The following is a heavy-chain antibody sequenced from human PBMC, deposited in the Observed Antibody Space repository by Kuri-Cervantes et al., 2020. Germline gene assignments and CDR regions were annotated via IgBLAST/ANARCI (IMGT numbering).Heavy chain of an antibody. CDR3: ARVSIRGHFDY. J-gene: IGHJ4*02. CDR2: IYHSGST. V-gene: IGHV4-38-2*01. Sequence: ESLKISCAVSGYSISSGYYWGWIRHPPGKGLEWIGSIYHSGSTYYNPSPKSRFTISVDTSKNQFSLKLSSVTAADTAVYYCARVSIRGHFDYWGQGTLVTVSS. CDR1: GYSISSGYY. D-gene: IGHD2-21*01.